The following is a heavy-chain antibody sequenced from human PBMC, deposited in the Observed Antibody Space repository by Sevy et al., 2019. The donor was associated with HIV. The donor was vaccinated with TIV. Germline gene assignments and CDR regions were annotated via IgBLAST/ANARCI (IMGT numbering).Heavy chain of an antibody. Sequence: ASVKVSYKASGYTFTSYGISWVRQAPGQGLEWMGWISAYNGNTNYAQKLQGRVTMTTDISTSTAYMELRSLRSDDTAVYYCARVRLNGDLLYWGQGTLVTVSS. D-gene: IGHD4-17*01. CDR3: ARVRLNGDLLY. V-gene: IGHV1-18*01. J-gene: IGHJ4*02. CDR1: GYTFTSYG. CDR2: ISAYNGNT.